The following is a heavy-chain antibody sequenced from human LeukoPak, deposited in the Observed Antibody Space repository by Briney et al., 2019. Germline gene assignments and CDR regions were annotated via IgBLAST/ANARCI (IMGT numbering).Heavy chain of an antibody. Sequence: GGSLRLSCAASGFTFDTYAMNWVRQAPGKGLEWVSGISGSGGTTYYADSVKGRFTISRDSSTSTLYLQMNSLRTEDTAVYYCARSYPTGSHYSSYYWGQGTLVTVSS. J-gene: IGHJ4*02. CDR3: ARSYPTGSHYSSYY. CDR1: GFTFDTYA. V-gene: IGHV3-23*01. D-gene: IGHD1-26*01. CDR2: ISGSGGTT.